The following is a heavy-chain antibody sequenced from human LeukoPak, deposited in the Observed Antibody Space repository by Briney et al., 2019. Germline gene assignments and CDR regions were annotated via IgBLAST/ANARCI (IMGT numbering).Heavy chain of an antibody. V-gene: IGHV4-39*01. D-gene: IGHD5-18*01. CDR2: IYYSGNT. CDR3: ARQTLGYSYGYDY. Sequence: SETLSLTRTVSGGSISSSSYYWGWIRQPPGKGLEWIGSIYYSGNTYYNPSLKSRVTISVDTSKNQFSLKLSSVTAADTAVYYCARQTLGYSYGYDYWGQGTLVTVSS. J-gene: IGHJ4*02. CDR1: GGSISSSSYY.